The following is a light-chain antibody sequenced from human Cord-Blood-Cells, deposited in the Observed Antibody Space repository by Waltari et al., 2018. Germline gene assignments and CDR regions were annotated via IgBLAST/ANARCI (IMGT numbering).Light chain of an antibody. CDR2: DAS. V-gene: IGKV3-11*01. CDR1: QSVSSN. Sequence: EICLPHSPPPWSFSQGERAPLPSRPGQSVSSNLACYQQKPGQAPRLLIYDASNRATGIPARFSGSGSGTDFTLNISSLEPEDFAVYYCQQRSNWPPNLTFGGGTKVEIK. J-gene: IGKJ4*01. CDR3: QQRSNWPPNLT.